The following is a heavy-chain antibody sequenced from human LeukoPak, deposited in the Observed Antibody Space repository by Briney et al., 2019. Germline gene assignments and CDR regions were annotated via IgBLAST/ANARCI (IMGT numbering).Heavy chain of an antibody. CDR1: GFTFSSYA. V-gene: IGHV3-23*01. CDR3: AKAKLRYFDWLYS. D-gene: IGHD3-9*01. CDR2: ISGSGGST. J-gene: IGHJ5*01. Sequence: GGSLRLSCAASGFTFSSYAMSWVRQTPGKGLEWVSAISGSGGSTYYADSVKGRFTISRDNSKNTLYLQMNSLRAEDTAVYYCAKAKLRYFDWLYSWGQGTLVTVSS.